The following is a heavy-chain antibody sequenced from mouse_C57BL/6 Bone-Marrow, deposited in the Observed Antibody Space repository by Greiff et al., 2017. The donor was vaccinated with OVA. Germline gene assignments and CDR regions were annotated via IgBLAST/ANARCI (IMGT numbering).Heavy chain of an antibody. CDR1: GYTFTSYW. J-gene: IGHJ4*01. D-gene: IGHD2-4*01. Sequence: QVQLQQPGAELVKPGASVKLSCKASGYTFTSYWMHWVKQRPGQGLEWIGMIHPNSGSTNYNEKFKSKATLTVDKSSSTAYMQLSSLTSEDSAVYYCARPYDYDRDYYAMDYWGRGKSVTVSA. CDR3: ARPYDYDRDYYAMDY. V-gene: IGHV1-64*01. CDR2: IHPNSGST.